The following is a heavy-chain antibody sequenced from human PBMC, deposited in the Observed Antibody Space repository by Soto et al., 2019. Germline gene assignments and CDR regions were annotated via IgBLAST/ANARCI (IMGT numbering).Heavy chain of an antibody. D-gene: IGHD3-3*01. Sequence: PSENLSLTCAVYGGSFSGYYWTGIRQPPGTGLEWIGEINHSGSTNYNPSLKSRVTISVDRSKNQLSLKLSSATAADTAVYYCARGLHDSNYFSHYGMDVWGQGPTVT. CDR1: GGSFSGYY. V-gene: IGHV4-34*01. CDR3: ARGLHDSNYFSHYGMDV. CDR2: INHSGST. J-gene: IGHJ6*02.